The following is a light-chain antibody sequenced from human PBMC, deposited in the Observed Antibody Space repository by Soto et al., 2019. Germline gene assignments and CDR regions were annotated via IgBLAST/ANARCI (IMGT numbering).Light chain of an antibody. CDR3: KQALQIPYT. CDR1: PGLLHCNGRHY. Sequence: IVVDPAPLSLAVTPGEPASIFFRSYPGLLHCNGRHYLEWYLQKPGQAPQLLIYLGFDRASGVPDRFSGSGSGTDFTLKISRVEAEDVGVYYCKQALQIPYTFGQGTKLEIK. CDR2: LGF. J-gene: IGKJ2*01. V-gene: IGKV2-28*01.